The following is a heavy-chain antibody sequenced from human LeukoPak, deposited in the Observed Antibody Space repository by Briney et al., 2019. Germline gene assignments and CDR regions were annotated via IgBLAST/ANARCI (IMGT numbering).Heavy chain of an antibody. V-gene: IGHV1-69*13. J-gene: IGHJ3*02. CDR2: IIPIFGTA. CDR1: GGTLSSYA. CDR3: AREQYSGSYDAFDI. D-gene: IGHD1-26*01. Sequence: GASVKVSCKASGGTLSSYAISWVRQAPGQGLEWMGGIIPIFGTANYAQKFQGRVTITADESTSTAYMELSSLRSEDTAVYYCAREQYSGSYDAFDIWGQGTMVTVSS.